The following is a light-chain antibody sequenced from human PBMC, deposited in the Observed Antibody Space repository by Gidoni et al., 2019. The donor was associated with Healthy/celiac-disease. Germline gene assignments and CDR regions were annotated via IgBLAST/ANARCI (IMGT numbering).Light chain of an antibody. J-gene: IGKJ4*01. V-gene: IGKV3-20*01. CDR2: GAS. CDR3: QQYGSSPPLT. Sequence: EIVLTQSAGTLSLSPGERATLSCRASQSVRSSYLAWYQQKPGQAPRLLTYGASSRATGIPDRFSGSGSGTDFTLTISRLESEDFAVYYCQQYGSSPPLTFGGGTKVEIK. CDR1: QSVRSSY.